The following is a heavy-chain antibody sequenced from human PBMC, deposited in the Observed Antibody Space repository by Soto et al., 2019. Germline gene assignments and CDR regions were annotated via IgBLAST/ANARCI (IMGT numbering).Heavy chain of an antibody. J-gene: IGHJ3*02. CDR2: IIPVFGTA. D-gene: IGHD1-26*01. V-gene: IGHV1-69*06. Sequence: QVQLVQSGAEVKKPGSSVKVSCKASGGTFSSYSINWVRQAPGQGLEWMGGIIPVFGTANYAQKLQDTVTITAEIATNTASMEVKSVRSEDTAVYYCARAAVTAGWEFDISGQGTMVPVSS. CDR1: GGTFSSYS. CDR3: ARAAVTAGWEFDI.